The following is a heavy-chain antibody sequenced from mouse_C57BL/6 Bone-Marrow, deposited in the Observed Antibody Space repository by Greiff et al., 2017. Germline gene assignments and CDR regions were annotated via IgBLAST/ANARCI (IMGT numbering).Heavy chain of an antibody. J-gene: IGHJ4*01. CDR1: GFTFSSYA. CDR2: ISSGGDYI. D-gene: IGHD1-1*01. Sequence: EVQGVESGEGLVKPGGSLKLSCAASGFTFSSYAMSWVRQTPEKRLEWVAYISSGGDYIYYADTVKGRFTISRDNARNTLYLQRSSLKSEDTAMYYSVTTVVDYAMDYWGQGTSVTVSS. CDR3: VTTVVDYAMDY. V-gene: IGHV5-9-1*02.